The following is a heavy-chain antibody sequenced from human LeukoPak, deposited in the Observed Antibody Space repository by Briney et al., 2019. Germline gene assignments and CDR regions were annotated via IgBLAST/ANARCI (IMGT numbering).Heavy chain of an antibody. V-gene: IGHV4-59*01. CDR1: GGSISTYY. J-gene: IGHJ4*02. CDR3: VRHSGTSRIFGFDC. D-gene: IGHD1-26*01. Sequence: PSETLSLTCTVSGGSISTYYWSWIRQPPGKGLEWIGYVYYSGSTNYNSSLKRRVSISVDTSKSQFSLKLSSVTAADAAVYYCVRHSGTSRIFGFDCWGQGTLVTVSS. CDR2: VYYSGST.